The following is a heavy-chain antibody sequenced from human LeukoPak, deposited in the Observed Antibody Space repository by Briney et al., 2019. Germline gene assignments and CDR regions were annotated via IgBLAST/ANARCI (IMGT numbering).Heavy chain of an antibody. J-gene: IGHJ4*02. V-gene: IGHV4-34*01. D-gene: IGHD6-13*01. CDR1: GGSFSGYY. Sequence: PSETLSLTCAIYGGSFSGYYRSWIRQPPGKGLEWIGEINHSGSTNYNPSLKSRATISVDTSKNQFSLKLSSVTAADTAVYYCARHFWQSSSSNFDYWGQGTLVTVSS. CDR3: ARHFWQSSSSNFDY. CDR2: INHSGST.